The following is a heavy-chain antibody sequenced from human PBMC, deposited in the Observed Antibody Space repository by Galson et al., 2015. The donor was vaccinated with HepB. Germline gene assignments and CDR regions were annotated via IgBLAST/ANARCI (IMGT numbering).Heavy chain of an antibody. V-gene: IGHV1-2*06. CDR3: ARGRGRYCSGGSCYSVFWFDP. CDR2: INPNSGGT. J-gene: IGHJ5*02. D-gene: IGHD2-15*01. CDR1: GYTFTGYY. Sequence: SVKVSCKASGYTFTGYYMHWVRQAPGQGLEWMGRINPNSGGTNNAQKFQGRVTMTRDTSISTAYMELSRLRSDDTAVYYCARGRGRYCSGGSCYSVFWFDPWGRGTLVTVSS.